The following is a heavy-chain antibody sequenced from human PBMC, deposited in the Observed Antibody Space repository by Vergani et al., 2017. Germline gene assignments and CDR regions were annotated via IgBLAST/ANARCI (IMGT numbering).Heavy chain of an antibody. CDR3: ARHTPRGSYGPRGAGMDV. CDR2: IDWDDDK. CDR1: GFSLSTSGMC. Sequence: QVTLRESGPALVKPTQTLTLTCTFSGFSLSTSGMCVSWIRQPPGKALEWLARIDWDDDKYYSTSLKTRLTISKDTSKNQVVLTMTNMDPVDTATYYCARHTPRGSYGPRGAGMDVWGQGTTVTVSS. D-gene: IGHD5-18*01. J-gene: IGHJ6*02. V-gene: IGHV2-70*15.